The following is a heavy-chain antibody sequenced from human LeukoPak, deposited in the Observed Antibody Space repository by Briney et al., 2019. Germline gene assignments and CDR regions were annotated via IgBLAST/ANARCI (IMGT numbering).Heavy chain of an antibody. CDR1: GYTFTGYY. CDR2: INPNSGGT. V-gene: IGHV1-2*02. Sequence: GASVKVSCKASGYTFTGYYIHWVRQAPGQGLEWMGWINPNSGGTNYAQKFQGRVTMTRDTSINTAYMELSRLRSDDTAVYYCARDPAVGGWSDYWGQGTLVTVSS. CDR3: ARDPAVGGWSDY. J-gene: IGHJ4*02. D-gene: IGHD6-19*01.